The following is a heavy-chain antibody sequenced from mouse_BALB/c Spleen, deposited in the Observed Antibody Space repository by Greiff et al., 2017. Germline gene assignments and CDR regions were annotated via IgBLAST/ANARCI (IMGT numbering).Heavy chain of an antibody. V-gene: IGHV5-6-4*01. J-gene: IGHJ1*01. CDR1: GFTFSSYT. CDR3: TIVWRGNYRLYWYFAV. Sequence: EVMLVESGGGLVKPGGSLKLSCAASGFTFSSYTMAWVRQTPEKRLEWVATISSGGSYNYYPDSVKGRFTISRDNAKNTLYLQRSSLKSEDTAMYYCTIVWRGNYRLYWYFAVWGAATTVTASS. CDR2: ISSGGSYN. D-gene: IGHD2-1*01.